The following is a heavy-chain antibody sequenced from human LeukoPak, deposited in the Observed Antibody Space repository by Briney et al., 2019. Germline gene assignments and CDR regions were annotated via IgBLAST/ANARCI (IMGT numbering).Heavy chain of an antibody. Sequence: ASVKVSCKASGYTFTSYDINWVRQATGQGLEWMGWMNPNSGNTGYAQKFQGRVTITRNTSISTAYMELSSLRSEDTAVYYCARGTKLDGTRTRGVVDYWGQGTLVTVSS. V-gene: IGHV1-8*03. CDR3: ARGTKLDGTRTRGVVDY. J-gene: IGHJ4*02. CDR2: MNPNSGNT. CDR1: GYTFTSYD. D-gene: IGHD1-14*01.